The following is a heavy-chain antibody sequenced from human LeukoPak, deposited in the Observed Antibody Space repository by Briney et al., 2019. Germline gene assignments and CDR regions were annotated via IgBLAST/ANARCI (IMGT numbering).Heavy chain of an antibody. J-gene: IGHJ4*02. CDR3: AKMHCSGGSCYSHFDY. D-gene: IGHD2-15*01. Sequence: SGGSLSLSCAASGFTFSSYAMSWVRQAPGKGLEWVSAISGSGGSTYYADSVKGRFTISRDNSKNTLYLQMNSLRAEDTAVYYCAKMHCSGGSCYSHFDYWGQGTLVTVSS. CDR2: ISGSGGST. CDR1: GFTFSSYA. V-gene: IGHV3-23*01.